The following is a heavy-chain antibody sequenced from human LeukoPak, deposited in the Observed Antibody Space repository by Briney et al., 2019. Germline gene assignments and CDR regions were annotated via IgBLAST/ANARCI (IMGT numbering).Heavy chain of an antibody. Sequence: PGGSLRLSCAASGFTFSSYSMNWVRQPPGKGLEWIGSIYYSGSTYYNPSLRSRVTISVDTSKNQFSLRLGSVTAADTAVYYCARAQSRLSWFDPWGQGTLVTVSS. CDR3: ARAQSRLSWFDP. CDR2: IYYSGST. CDR1: GFTFSSYS. J-gene: IGHJ5*02. V-gene: IGHV4-39*07.